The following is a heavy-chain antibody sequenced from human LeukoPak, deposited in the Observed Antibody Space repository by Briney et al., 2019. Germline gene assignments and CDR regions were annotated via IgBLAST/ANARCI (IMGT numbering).Heavy chain of an antibody. D-gene: IGHD5-18*01. Sequence: SVKVSCKASGGSFSSYAISWVRQAPGQGLERMGGIIPIFGTANYAQKFQGRVTITADESTSTAYMELSSLRSEDTAVYYCARGKYSYGCFDYWGQGTLVTVSS. CDR2: IIPIFGTA. J-gene: IGHJ4*02. V-gene: IGHV1-69*13. CDR3: ARGKYSYGCFDY. CDR1: GGSFSSYA.